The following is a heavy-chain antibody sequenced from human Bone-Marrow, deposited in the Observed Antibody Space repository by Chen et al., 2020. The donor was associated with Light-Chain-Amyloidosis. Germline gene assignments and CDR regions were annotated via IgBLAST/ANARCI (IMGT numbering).Heavy chain of an antibody. V-gene: IGHV5-51*01. CDR3: ARRRDGYNFDY. CDR2: IYPDDSDA. Sequence: EVQLEQSGPEVKKPGESPKISCKGSGYTFPNYWTGWVRQMPGTGLEWMGVIYPDDSDARYSPSFEGQVTISADKSITTAYLQWRSLKASDTAMYYCARRRDGYNFDYWGQGTLVTVSS. D-gene: IGHD5-12*01. CDR1: GYTFPNYW. J-gene: IGHJ4*02.